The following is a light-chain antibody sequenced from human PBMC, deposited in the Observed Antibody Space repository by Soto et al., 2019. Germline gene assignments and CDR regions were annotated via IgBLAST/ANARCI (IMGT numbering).Light chain of an antibody. V-gene: IGKV1-33*01. J-gene: IGKJ4*01. CDR2: DAS. CDR3: QQYDNLLRT. CDR1: QDIRKS. Sequence: DIQMTQSPSSLSASVGDRVTITCQASQDIRKSLNWYQQKPGKAPKLLIYDASNLETGVPSRFSGSGSGTDFAFTISSLQPEDIATYYCQQYDNLLRTFGGGTKVEIK.